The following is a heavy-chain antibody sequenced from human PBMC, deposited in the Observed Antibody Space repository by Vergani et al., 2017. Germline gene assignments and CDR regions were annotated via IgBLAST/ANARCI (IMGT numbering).Heavy chain of an antibody. Sequence: QVQLVESGGGVVQPGRSLRLPCTSSGFTFSTYAMHWVRQAPGKGLEWVAIIYYDGSKKYYADSAKGPFTISRDNSRNTLDLLMSSLRAEDTAIYYCVREGSYCGSTTCRNPSYVYYYHMDVWGEGTTVTVSS. J-gene: IGHJ6*03. CDR1: GFTFSTYA. CDR3: VREGSYCGSTTCRNPSYVYYYHMDV. V-gene: IGHV3-33*01. CDR2: IYYDGSKK. D-gene: IGHD2-21*01.